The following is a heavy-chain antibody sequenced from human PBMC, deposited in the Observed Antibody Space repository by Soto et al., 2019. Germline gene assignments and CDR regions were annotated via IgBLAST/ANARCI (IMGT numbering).Heavy chain of an antibody. J-gene: IGHJ4*02. Sequence: EVQLVESGGGLVQPGGSLRLSCAASGFIVSNLYMTWVRQAPGKGLQWVAVISSGGSTYYADSVKGRFTISRDNSKNTLYLEMNRPSAEETAVYYCARDTLGGAYDFMHGGQGTLVTVSS. CDR2: ISSGGST. CDR1: GFIVSNLY. CDR3: ARDTLGGAYDFMH. V-gene: IGHV3-66*01. D-gene: IGHD3-3*01.